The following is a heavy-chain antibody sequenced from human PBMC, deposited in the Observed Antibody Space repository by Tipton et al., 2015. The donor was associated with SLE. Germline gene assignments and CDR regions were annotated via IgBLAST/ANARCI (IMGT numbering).Heavy chain of an antibody. CDR3: ARGGHDSGWVAEYSYVSDV. CDR1: GFTFSTYW. J-gene: IGHJ6*02. D-gene: IGHD6-19*01. Sequence: SLRLSCAASGFTFSTYWMHWVRQAPGKGLEWVSYISNSGSAIYYPDSVRGRFTTSRDNAKNSLYLQMNSLRVEDTAVYYCARGGHDSGWVAEYSYVSDVWGQGTPVTVSS. CDR2: ISNSGSAI. V-gene: IGHV3-48*01.